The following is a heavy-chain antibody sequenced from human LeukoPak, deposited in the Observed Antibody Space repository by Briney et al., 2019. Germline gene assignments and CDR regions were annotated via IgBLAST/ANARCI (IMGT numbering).Heavy chain of an antibody. D-gene: IGHD6-19*01. CDR2: ISWDGGST. CDR1: GFTFDDYA. V-gene: IGHV3-43D*03. J-gene: IGHJ6*03. CDR3: AKSGYSSGWYVISYMGV. Sequence: PGGSPRLSCAASGFTFDDYAMHWVRQAPGKGLEWVSLISWDGGSTYYADSVKGRFTISRDNSKNSLYLQMNSLRAEDTALYYCAKSGYSSGWYVISYMGVWGKGTTVTVSS.